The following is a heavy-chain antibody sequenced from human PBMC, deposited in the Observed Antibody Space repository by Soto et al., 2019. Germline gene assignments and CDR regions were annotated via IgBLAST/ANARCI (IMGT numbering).Heavy chain of an antibody. CDR2: INHSGST. CDR1: GGSFSGYY. J-gene: IGHJ5*02. CDR3: ARGGLERRLGWFDP. Sequence: PSETLSLTCAVYGGSFSGYYWSWIRQPPGKGLEWIGEINHSGSTNYNPSLKSRVTISVDTFKNQFSLKLSSVTAADTAVYYCARGGLERRLGWFDPWGQGTLVTVSS. V-gene: IGHV4-34*01. D-gene: IGHD1-1*01.